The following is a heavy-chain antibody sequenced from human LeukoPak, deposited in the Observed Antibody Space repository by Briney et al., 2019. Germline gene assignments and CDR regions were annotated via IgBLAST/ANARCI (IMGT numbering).Heavy chain of an antibody. CDR1: GFTFSSYA. J-gene: IGHJ4*02. CDR3: ARATLSGSSHAFDF. Sequence: GGSLRLSCAASGFTFSSYAMSWVRQAPGKGLEWVSAISGSGGSTYYADSVKGRFTISRDNSKNTLYLQMNSLRAEDTAVYYCARATLSGSSHAFDFWGQGNLVTVSS. D-gene: IGHD1-26*01. V-gene: IGHV3-23*01. CDR2: ISGSGGST.